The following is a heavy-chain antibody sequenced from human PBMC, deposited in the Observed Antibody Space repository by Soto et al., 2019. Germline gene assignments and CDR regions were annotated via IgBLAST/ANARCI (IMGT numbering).Heavy chain of an antibody. CDR3: AATYYYDSSGYYYYYYGMDV. V-gene: IGHV1-58*01. Sequence: SVKVSCKASGFTFTSSAVQWVRQARGQRLEWIGWIVVGSGNTNYAQKFQERVTITRDMSTSTAYMELSSLRSEDTAVYYFAATYYYDSSGYYYYYYGMDVWGQGTTVTVSS. CDR2: IVVGSGNT. J-gene: IGHJ6*02. CDR1: GFTFTSSA. D-gene: IGHD3-22*01.